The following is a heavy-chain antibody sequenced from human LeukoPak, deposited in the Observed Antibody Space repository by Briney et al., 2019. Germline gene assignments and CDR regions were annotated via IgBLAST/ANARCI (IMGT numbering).Heavy chain of an antibody. CDR2: ISSSSTYI. V-gene: IGHV3-21*01. CDR3: ARDKYGDYGLDY. D-gene: IGHD4-17*01. CDR1: GFTFSSYT. J-gene: IGHJ4*02. Sequence: GGSLRLSCAASGFTFSSYTMNWVRQAPGKGLEWVSSISSSSTYIYYADSVKGRFTISRDYARNSLSLQMNSLRAEDTAVYYCARDKYGDYGLDYWGPGTLVTVSS.